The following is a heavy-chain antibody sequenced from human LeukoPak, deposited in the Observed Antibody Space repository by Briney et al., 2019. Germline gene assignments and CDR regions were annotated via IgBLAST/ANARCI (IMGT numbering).Heavy chain of an antibody. Sequence: SETLSLTCTVSGGSISSSSYYWGWIRQPPGKGLEWIGSIYYSGSTYYNPSLKSRVTIPVDTSKNQFSLKLSPVTAADTAVYYCARHTIRGYDVSTFDYWGQGTLVTVSS. CDR1: GGSISSSSYY. D-gene: IGHD5-12*01. J-gene: IGHJ4*02. CDR3: ARHTIRGYDVSTFDY. CDR2: IYYSGST. V-gene: IGHV4-39*01.